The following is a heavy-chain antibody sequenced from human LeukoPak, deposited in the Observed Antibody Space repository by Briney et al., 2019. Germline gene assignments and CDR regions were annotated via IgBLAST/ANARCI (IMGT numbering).Heavy chain of an antibody. CDR3: ARVTAEYSSGWYYFDY. CDR2: IRQDGSEK. CDR1: GFTFSSYW. D-gene: IGHD6-19*01. J-gene: IGHJ4*02. Sequence: GGSLRLSCAASGFTFSSYWMSWVRQAPGKGLEWVANIRQDGSEKYYVDSVKGRFTISRDNAKNSLYLQMNSLRAEDTALYYCARVTAEYSSGWYYFDYWGQGTLVTVSS. V-gene: IGHV3-7*03.